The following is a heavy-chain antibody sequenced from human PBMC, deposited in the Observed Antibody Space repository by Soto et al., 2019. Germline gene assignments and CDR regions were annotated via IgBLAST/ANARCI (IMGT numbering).Heavy chain of an antibody. CDR3: AKDSCSSTSCQGWFDP. CDR2: ISWNSGSI. V-gene: IGHV3-9*01. CDR1: GFTFDDYA. Sequence: EVQLVESGGGLVQPGRSLRLSCAASGFTFDDYAMHWVRQAPGKGLEWVSGISWNSGSIGYADSVKGRFTISRDNAKNALYLQMNSLRAEDTALYYCAKDSCSSTSCQGWFDPWGQGTLVTVSS. J-gene: IGHJ5*02. D-gene: IGHD2-2*01.